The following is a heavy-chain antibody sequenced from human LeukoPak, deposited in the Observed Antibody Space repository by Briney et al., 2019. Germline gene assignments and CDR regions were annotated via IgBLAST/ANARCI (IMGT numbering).Heavy chain of an antibody. CDR2: ISGSGGST. V-gene: IGHV3-23*01. D-gene: IGHD2-2*01. CDR1: GFTFSSYA. CDR3: AKSRRCSTSCYLGWFDP. J-gene: IGHJ5*02. Sequence: PGGSLRLSCAASGFTFSSYAMSWVRQAPGKGLEWVSAISGSGGSTYYADSVRGRFTISRDNSKNTLYLQMYSLRAEDTAVYYCAKSRRCSTSCYLGWFDPWGQGTLVTVSS.